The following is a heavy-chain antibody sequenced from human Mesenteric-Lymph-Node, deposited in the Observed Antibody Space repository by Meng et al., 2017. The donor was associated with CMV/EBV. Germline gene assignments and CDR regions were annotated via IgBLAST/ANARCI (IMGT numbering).Heavy chain of an antibody. CDR2: IRYDGSNK. CDR3: ARETVRGLLHYHYYGMDV. Sequence: GESLKISCAASGFTFSSYGMHWVRQAPGKGLEWVAFIRYDGSNKYYADSVKGRFTISRDNSKNTLYLQMNSLRSDDTAVYYCARETVRGLLHYHYYGMDVWGQGTTVTVSS. V-gene: IGHV3-30*02. J-gene: IGHJ6*02. CDR1: GFTFSSYG. D-gene: IGHD3-10*01.